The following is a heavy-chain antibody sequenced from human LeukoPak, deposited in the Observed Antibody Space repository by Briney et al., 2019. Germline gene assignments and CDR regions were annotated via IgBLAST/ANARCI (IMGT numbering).Heavy chain of an antibody. D-gene: IGHD3-3*01. CDR1: GYTFTGYY. Sequence: ASVKVSCKASGYTFTGYYMHWVRQAPGQGLEWMGWINPNSGGTNYAQKLQGRVTMTTDTSTSTAYMELRSLRSDDTAVYYCARARLTYYPTYYDFWSGYYGVFDYWGQGTLVTVSS. CDR2: INPNSGGT. J-gene: IGHJ4*02. CDR3: ARARLTYYPTYYDFWSGYYGVFDY. V-gene: IGHV1-2*02.